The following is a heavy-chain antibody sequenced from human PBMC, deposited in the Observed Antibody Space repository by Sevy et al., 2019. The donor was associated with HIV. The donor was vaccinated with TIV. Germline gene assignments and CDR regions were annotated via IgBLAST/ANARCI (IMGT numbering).Heavy chain of an antibody. Sequence: ASVKVSCKASRSTFVSNDINWLRQAPGQGLEWVGWMRPNSGEVGYAQKFQGRVTMTRNISITTAYMELGRLRFDYTAVYYCAQGYYFTYWGQGTVVTVSS. D-gene: IGHD3-22*01. V-gene: IGHV1-8*01. CDR1: RSTFVSND. CDR3: AQGYYFTY. CDR2: MRPNSGEV. J-gene: IGHJ4*02.